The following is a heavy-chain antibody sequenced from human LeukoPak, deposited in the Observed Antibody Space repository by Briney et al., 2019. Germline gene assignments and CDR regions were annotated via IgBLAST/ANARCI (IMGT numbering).Heavy chain of an antibody. D-gene: IGHD2-2*01. V-gene: IGHV4-4*07. CDR1: GASISSYF. Sequence: SETLSLTCTVSGASISSYFWHWIRHPAGKGLEWIGRVSSSGTTNYNPSLRSRVTMSVDTSRSQFSLKLSSVTAADTAVYYCARSTRGYFDYWGQGTLVTVSS. CDR3: ARSTRGYFDY. J-gene: IGHJ4*02. CDR2: VSSSGTT.